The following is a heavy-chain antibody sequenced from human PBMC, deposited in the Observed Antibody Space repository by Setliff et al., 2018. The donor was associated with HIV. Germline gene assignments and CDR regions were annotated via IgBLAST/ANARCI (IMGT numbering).Heavy chain of an antibody. CDR3: ARGLNDYTNPSYMDV. Sequence: SETLSLTCTVSGGSISSRSYYWGWIRQPPGKGLEWIGYIYYSGSTNYNPSLKSRVNISVDTSKNQFSLKLSSVTAADTAVYYCARGLNDYTNPSYMDVWGKGTTVTVSS. J-gene: IGHJ6*03. V-gene: IGHV4-61*05. CDR2: IYYSGST. D-gene: IGHD4-4*01. CDR1: GGSISSRSYY.